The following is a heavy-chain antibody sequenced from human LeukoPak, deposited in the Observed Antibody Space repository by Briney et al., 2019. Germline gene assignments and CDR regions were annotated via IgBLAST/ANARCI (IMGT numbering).Heavy chain of an antibody. Sequence: GGSLRLSCAASGFTFSSYWMSWVRQTPEKGLEWVSAIGESGSHTYYADSVKGRFTISRDNSKNTLYLQMNSLRAEDTAVYYCAKKGYYDGSGYYMYYFDHWGQGTLVTVSS. D-gene: IGHD3-22*01. CDR1: GFTFSSYW. CDR2: IGESGSHT. CDR3: AKKGYYDGSGYYMYYFDH. V-gene: IGHV3-23*01. J-gene: IGHJ4*02.